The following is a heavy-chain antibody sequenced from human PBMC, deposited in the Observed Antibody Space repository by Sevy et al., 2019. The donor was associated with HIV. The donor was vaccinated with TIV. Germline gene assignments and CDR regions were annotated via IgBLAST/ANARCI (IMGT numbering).Heavy chain of an antibody. CDR3: ARAPDGSQGPGQYFQH. CDR2: ISTYNT. V-gene: IGHV1-18*01. CDR1: GYTFTNYF. D-gene: IGHD1-26*01. Sequence: ASVKVSCKASGYTFTNYFITWVRQAPGQGLEWRGRISTYNTNYAQKFQGRITMTTDTSTNTVYMELRSLRSDDTAVYYCARAPDGSQGPGQYFQHWGQGTLVTVSS. J-gene: IGHJ1*01.